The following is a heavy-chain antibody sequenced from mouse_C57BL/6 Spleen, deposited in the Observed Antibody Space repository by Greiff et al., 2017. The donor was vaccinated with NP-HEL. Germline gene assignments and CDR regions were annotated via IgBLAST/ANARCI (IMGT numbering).Heavy chain of an antibody. CDR1: GYTFTSYW. J-gene: IGHJ4*01. CDR3: ARSPHYYAMDY. Sequence: VQLQQPGAELVMPGASVKLSCKASGYTFTSYWMHWVKQRPGQGLEWIGEIDPSDSYTNYNQKFKGKSTLTVDKSSSTAYMQLSSLTSEDSAVYYCARSPHYYAMDYWGQGTSVTVSS. CDR2: IDPSDSYT. V-gene: IGHV1-69*01.